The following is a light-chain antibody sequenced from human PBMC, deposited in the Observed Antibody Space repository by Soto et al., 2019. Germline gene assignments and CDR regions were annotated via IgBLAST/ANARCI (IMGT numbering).Light chain of an antibody. J-gene: IGLJ3*02. CDR3: QAYDNSRSAWV. V-gene: IGLV1-40*01. Sequence: QAVVTQPPSVSGAPGQRVTVSCAGSSSNIGAGYDVHWYQQLPGSAPQLLIYGNDNRPSGVPDRFSGSKSDTSASLAITGLQXEDXXDYYCQAYDNSRSAWVFGGGTKLTVL. CDR2: GND. CDR1: SSNIGAGYD.